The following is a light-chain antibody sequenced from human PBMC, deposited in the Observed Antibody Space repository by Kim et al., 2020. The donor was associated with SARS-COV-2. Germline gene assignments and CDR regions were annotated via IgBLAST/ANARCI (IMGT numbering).Light chain of an antibody. CDR2: GKN. CDR1: SMTTYD. Sequence: SSELTQDPTADRKSRRMNSSHITRDSMTTYDGKKYQQKPGQAPVLVIYGKNNRPSGIPDRFSGSSSGNTASLTITGAQAEDEADYYCNSRDSSGPVVFGG. J-gene: IGLJ2*01. V-gene: IGLV3-19*01. CDR3: NSRDSSGPVV.